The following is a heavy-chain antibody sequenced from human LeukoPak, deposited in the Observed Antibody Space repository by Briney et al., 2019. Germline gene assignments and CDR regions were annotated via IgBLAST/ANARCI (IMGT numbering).Heavy chain of an antibody. D-gene: IGHD6-13*01. J-gene: IGHJ5*02. Sequence: GGSLRLSCAASGFTFSSYSMNWVRQAPGKELEWVSSISSSSSYIYYADSVKGRFTISRDNAKNSLYLQMNSLRAEDTAVYYCARGGRGNSSSRRPYNWFDPWGQGTLVTVSS. V-gene: IGHV3-21*01. CDR3: ARGGRGNSSSRRPYNWFDP. CDR1: GFTFSSYS. CDR2: ISSSSSYI.